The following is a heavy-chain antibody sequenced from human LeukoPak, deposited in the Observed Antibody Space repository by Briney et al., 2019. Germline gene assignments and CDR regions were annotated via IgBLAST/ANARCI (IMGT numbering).Heavy chain of an antibody. J-gene: IGHJ4*02. CDR2: ISYDERNK. Sequence: PGGSLRLSRAASGFTFSTYAMHWVRQAQGKGLEWVAVISYDERNKYYADSVKGRFTISRDNSKNTLYLQMNSLRVEDTAVYYCATDGAYWGQGTLVTVSS. CDR3: ATDGAY. V-gene: IGHV3-30*04. CDR1: GFTFSTYA.